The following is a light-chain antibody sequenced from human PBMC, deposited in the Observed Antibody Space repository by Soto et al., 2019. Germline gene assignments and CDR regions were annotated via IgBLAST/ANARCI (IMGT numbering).Light chain of an antibody. Sequence: DIQMTQSPSTLSASLGDRVTITCRASQSISRWLAWNQQKPGKAPKVLIYDASNLESGVPSRFSGSGSGTEFTLTISSLQPDDFATYYCQHYNSYSMYTFGQGTKLEI. V-gene: IGKV1-5*01. J-gene: IGKJ2*01. CDR2: DAS. CDR1: QSISRW. CDR3: QHYNSYSMYT.